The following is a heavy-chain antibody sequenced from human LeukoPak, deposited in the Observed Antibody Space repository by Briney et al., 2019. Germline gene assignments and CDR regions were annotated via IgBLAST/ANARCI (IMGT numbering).Heavy chain of an antibody. Sequence: PGGSLRLSCAASGFTFSSYTMHWVRQAPGKGLEWVAVISYDGSNKYYADSVKGRFTISRDNSKNTLYLQMNSLRAEDTAVYYCARDQVPAAMWDYYCYGMDVWGQGTTVTVSS. CDR2: ISYDGSNK. D-gene: IGHD2-2*01. V-gene: IGHV3-30-3*01. J-gene: IGHJ6*02. CDR3: ARDQVPAAMWDYYCYGMDV. CDR1: GFTFSSYT.